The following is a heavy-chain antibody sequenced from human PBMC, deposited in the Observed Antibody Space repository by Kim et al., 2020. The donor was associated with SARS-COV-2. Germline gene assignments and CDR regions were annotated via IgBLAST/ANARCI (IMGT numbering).Heavy chain of an antibody. CDR3: ARGSPAMENFDY. D-gene: IGHD5-18*01. Sequence: GGSPRLSCAASGFTFSDYYMSWIRQAPGKGLEWVSYISSSSSYTNYADSVKGRFTISRDNAKNSLYLQMNSLRAEDTAVYYCARGSPAMENFDYWGQGTLVTVSS. J-gene: IGHJ4*02. CDR1: GFTFSDYY. CDR2: ISSSSSYT. V-gene: IGHV3-11*05.